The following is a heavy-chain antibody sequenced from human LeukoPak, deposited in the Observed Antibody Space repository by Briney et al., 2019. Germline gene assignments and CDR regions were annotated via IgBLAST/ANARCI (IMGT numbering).Heavy chain of an antibody. CDR3: ARVLRPLTFDY. CDR1: GFTFSNFG. J-gene: IGHJ4*02. V-gene: IGHV3-48*04. Sequence: GRSLRLSCAASGFTFSNFGIHWVRQAPGKGLEWVSYISSSGSTIYYADSVKGRFTISRDNAKNSLYLQMNSLRAEDTAVYYCARVLRPLTFDYWGQGTLVTVSS. CDR2: ISSSGSTI.